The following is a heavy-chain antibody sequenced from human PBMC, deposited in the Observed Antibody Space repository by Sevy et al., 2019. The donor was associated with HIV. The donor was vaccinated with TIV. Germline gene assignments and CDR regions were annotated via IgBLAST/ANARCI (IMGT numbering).Heavy chain of an antibody. J-gene: IGHJ4*02. V-gene: IGHV4-59*01. Sequence: SETLSLTCTVSGGSTSSYYWSWIRQPPGKGLGWIGYIYYSGGPNYNPSLKSRVTISVDTSKNQFSLKLSSVTAADTAVYYCARERQLVLDYWGQGTLVTVSS. CDR2: IYYSGGP. CDR1: GGSTSSYY. CDR3: ARERQLVLDY. D-gene: IGHD6-13*01.